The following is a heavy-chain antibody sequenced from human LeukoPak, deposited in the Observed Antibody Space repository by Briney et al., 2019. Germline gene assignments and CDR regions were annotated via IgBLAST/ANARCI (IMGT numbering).Heavy chain of an antibody. J-gene: IGHJ4*02. D-gene: IGHD3-16*01. CDR1: GFIFSDFG. Sequence: GGSLRLSCAASGFIFSDFGIHWVRQAPGKGLEWVTFIRNDGSDKYYTDSVRGRFTISRDNSKTTVYLQMNSLRVEDTAIYYCAKHGLRSGTYVIDYWGQGTLVTVSS. CDR3: AKHGLRSGTYVIDY. CDR2: IRNDGSDK. V-gene: IGHV3-30*02.